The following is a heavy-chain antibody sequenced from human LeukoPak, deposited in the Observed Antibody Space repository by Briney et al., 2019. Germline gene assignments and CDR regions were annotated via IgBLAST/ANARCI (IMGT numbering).Heavy chain of an antibody. J-gene: IGHJ2*01. D-gene: IGHD1-14*01. CDR2: IYSNGNT. CDR3: ASGTFDGPLYGTYWYFHV. Sequence: SETLSLTCAVSGASININYWTWVRQPRGKGLEWIGYIYSNGNTNYNPSLKGRVTMSIETSKNQFSLQLPSVTAADTAVYYCASGTFDGPLYGTYWYFHVWGRGTLVTVSS. CDR1: GASININY. V-gene: IGHV4-59*01.